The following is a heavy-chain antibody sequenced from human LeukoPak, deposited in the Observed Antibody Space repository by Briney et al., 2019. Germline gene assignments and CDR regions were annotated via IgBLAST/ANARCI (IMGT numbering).Heavy chain of an antibody. CDR2: ISGSGGST. CDR1: GFTFSSYA. J-gene: IGHJ4*02. D-gene: IGHD6-19*01. V-gene: IGHV3-23*01. CDR3: AKDERYSSGWYPPEGYYFDY. Sequence: GGSQRLSCAASGFTFSSYAMSWVRQAPGKGLEWVSAISGSGGSTYYADSVKGRFTISRDNSKNTLYLQMNSLRAEDTAVYYCAKDERYSSGWYPPEGYYFDYWGQGTLVTVSS.